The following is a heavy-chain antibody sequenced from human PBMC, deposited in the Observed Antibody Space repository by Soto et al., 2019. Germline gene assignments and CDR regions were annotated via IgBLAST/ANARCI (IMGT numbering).Heavy chain of an antibody. CDR3: ERGYSSGWFQVGAFDI. D-gene: IGHD6-19*01. CDR2: INSDGSST. CDR1: GFTFSSYW. Sequence: GGSLRLSCAASGFTFSSYWMHWVRQAPGKGLVWVSRINSDGSSTSYADSVKGRFTISRDNAKNTLYLQMNSLRAEDTAVYYCERGYSSGWFQVGAFDIWGQWTMVTVSS. V-gene: IGHV3-74*01. J-gene: IGHJ3*02.